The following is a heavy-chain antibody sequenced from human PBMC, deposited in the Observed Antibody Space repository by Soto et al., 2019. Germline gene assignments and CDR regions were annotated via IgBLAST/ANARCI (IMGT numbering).Heavy chain of an antibody. CDR3: AGGGSGSYYPYPHFDY. Sequence: SVKVSCKASGGTFSSYTISWVRQAPGQGLEWMGRIIPILGIANYAQKFQGRVTITADKSTSTAYMELSSLRSEDTAVYYCAGGGSGSYYPYPHFDYWGQGTLVTVSS. J-gene: IGHJ4*02. V-gene: IGHV1-69*02. D-gene: IGHD3-10*01. CDR1: GGTFSSYT. CDR2: IIPILGIA.